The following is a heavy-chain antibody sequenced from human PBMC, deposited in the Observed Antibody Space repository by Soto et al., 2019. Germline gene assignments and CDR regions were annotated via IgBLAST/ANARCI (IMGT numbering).Heavy chain of an antibody. CDR1: GYSFNTYG. Sequence: QVVLVQSGPEVKRPGASVKLSCKASGYSFNTYGVAWVRQAPGQGLEWMGWISGYNGNVMYAEKVEERVNMTTDTSTNTAYMELRSLRSDDTAIYYCAREVDIVPTPGGDYWGQGTLVTVSS. V-gene: IGHV1-18*04. CDR2: ISGYNGNV. CDR3: AREVDIVPTPGGDY. D-gene: IGHD5-12*01. J-gene: IGHJ4*02.